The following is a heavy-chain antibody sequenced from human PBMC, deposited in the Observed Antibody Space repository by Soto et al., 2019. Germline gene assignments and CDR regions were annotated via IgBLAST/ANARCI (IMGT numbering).Heavy chain of an antibody. V-gene: IGHV3-15*01. J-gene: IGHJ5*02. D-gene: IGHD3-3*01. Sequence: EVQLVESGGGLVKPGGSLRLSCAASGFTFSNAWMSWVRQAPGKGLEWVGRIKSKTDGGTTDYAAPVKGRFTISRDDSKTPPYLQMNSLKTEDTAVYYCPTPSSYDFWSGYGENWFDPWGQGTLVTVSS. CDR3: PTPSSYDFWSGYGENWFDP. CDR1: GFTFSNAW. CDR2: IKSKTDGGTT.